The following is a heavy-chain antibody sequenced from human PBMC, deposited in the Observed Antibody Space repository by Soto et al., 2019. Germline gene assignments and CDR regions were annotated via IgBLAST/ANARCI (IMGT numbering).Heavy chain of an antibody. CDR2: IIPVFSTA. V-gene: IGHV1-69*01. CDR3: ARGGSGYVWFNEF. D-gene: IGHD3-22*01. CDR1: GGLFSSYA. J-gene: IGHJ4*02. Sequence: QEQLVQSGAEVKKPGSSVKVSCKASGGLFSSYAISGVRQAPGQGLEWMGGIIPVFSTAYYAQKFQGRVTITADEPTNTAYMELSSLRSEDTAMYYCARGGSGYVWFNEFWGQGSLVTVSS.